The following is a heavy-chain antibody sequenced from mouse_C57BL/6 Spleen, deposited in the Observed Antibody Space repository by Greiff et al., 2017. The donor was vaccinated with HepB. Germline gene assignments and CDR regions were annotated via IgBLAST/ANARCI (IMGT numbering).Heavy chain of an antibody. CDR1: GFTFSDYG. CDR3: ARDGYYVDY. J-gene: IGHJ2*01. V-gene: IGHV5-17*01. CDR2: ISSGSSTI. D-gene: IGHD2-3*01. Sequence: EVHLVESGGGLVKPGGSLKLSCAASGFTFSDYGMHWVRQAPEKGLEWVAYISSGSSTIYYADTVKGRFTISRDNAKNTLCLQMTSLRSEDTAMYYCARDGYYVDYWGQGTTLTVSS.